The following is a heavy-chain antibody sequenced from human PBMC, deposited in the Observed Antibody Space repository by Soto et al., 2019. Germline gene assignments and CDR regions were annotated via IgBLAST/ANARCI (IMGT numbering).Heavy chain of an antibody. CDR3: ARRNRLGGFLEWFGNAFDI. V-gene: IGHV4-39*01. D-gene: IGHD3-3*01. J-gene: IGHJ3*02. CDR1: GGSISSSSYY. Sequence: SETLSLTCTVSGGSISSSSYYWGWIRQPPGKGLEWIGSIYYSGSTYYNPSLKSRVTISVDTSKNQFSLKLSSVTAADTAVYYGARRNRLGGFLEWFGNAFDIWGQGTMVTVSS. CDR2: IYYSGST.